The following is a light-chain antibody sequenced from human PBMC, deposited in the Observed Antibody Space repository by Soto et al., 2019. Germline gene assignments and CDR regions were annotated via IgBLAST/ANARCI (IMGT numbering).Light chain of an antibody. CDR3: QRYDNLRLT. Sequence: DIQMTQSPSSLSASVGDRVTITCQASQDISNYLNWYQQRPGKAPKLLIYDASNVETGVPSRVSGSGAGTELTFTISSLQAEEMATYYCQRYDNLRLTFGGGTKVQIK. CDR1: QDISNY. J-gene: IGKJ4*01. CDR2: DAS. V-gene: IGKV1-33*01.